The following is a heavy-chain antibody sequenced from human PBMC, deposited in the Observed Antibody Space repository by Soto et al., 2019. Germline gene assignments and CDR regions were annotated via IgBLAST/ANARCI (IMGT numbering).Heavy chain of an antibody. CDR1: GFTFGSYW. CDR2: IRQDGSEK. CDR3: VSGCGRPSCPYYIDV. D-gene: IGHD2-2*01. V-gene: IGHV3-7*01. Sequence: EEQLVDSGGGLVQPGGSLRLSCEASGFTFGSYWMSWVRQAPGKGLEWVATIRQDGSEKQHVDSVKGRFTISRDNAQNSLFLQMNSLRAEDTAVYYCVSGCGRPSCPYYIDVWGKGTTVTVSS. J-gene: IGHJ6*03.